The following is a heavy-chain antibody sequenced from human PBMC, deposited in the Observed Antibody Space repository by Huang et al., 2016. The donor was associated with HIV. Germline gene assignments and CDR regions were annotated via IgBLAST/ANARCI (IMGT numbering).Heavy chain of an antibody. V-gene: IGHV4-59*11. CDR3: ARDHHDFWRGYRRMYFFDH. D-gene: IGHD3-3*01. Sequence: QVQLQESGPGLVKPSETLSLTCTVSGGSISTHYWSWIRQPPGKGLEWIGSIYYSWSTNNSPSLKSRVTILIDTSKTQCSRRVNSVTAADTAMYYCARDHHDFWRGYRRMYFFDHWGQGTLVTVSS. J-gene: IGHJ4*02. CDR2: IYYSWST. CDR1: GGSISTHY.